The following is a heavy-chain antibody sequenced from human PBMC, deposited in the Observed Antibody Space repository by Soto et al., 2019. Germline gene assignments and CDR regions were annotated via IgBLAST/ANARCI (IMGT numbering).Heavy chain of an antibody. V-gene: IGHV1-8*01. Sequence: GASVKVSCKASGYTFTSYDINWVRQATGQGLEWMGWMNPNSGNTGYAQKFQGRVTMTRNTSISTAYMELSSLRSEDTAVYYCARGTYYDYIWGSYIFDYWGQGTLVTVSS. CDR3: ARGTYYDYIWGSYIFDY. CDR2: MNPNSGNT. J-gene: IGHJ4*02. D-gene: IGHD3-16*01. CDR1: GYTFTSYD.